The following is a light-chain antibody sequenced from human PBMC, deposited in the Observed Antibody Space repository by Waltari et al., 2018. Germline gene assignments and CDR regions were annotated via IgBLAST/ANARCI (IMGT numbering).Light chain of an antibody. Sequence: DIQMTQSPSSMSASVGDRVSITCQASQDIRNYLSWYQQKPEKAPKLLIYDASNLETGVPSRFSGSASGTDSTFTISSLQPEDIGTYYCQQYKDLPRTFGQGTKVEFK. J-gene: IGKJ1*01. CDR3: QQYKDLPRT. CDR1: QDIRNY. V-gene: IGKV1-33*01. CDR2: DAS.